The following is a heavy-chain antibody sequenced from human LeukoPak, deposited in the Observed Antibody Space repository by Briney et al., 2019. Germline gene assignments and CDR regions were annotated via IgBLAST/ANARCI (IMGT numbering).Heavy chain of an antibody. Sequence: GESLKISCKGSGYTFTNYWIGWVRQMPGKGLEWMGIIYPADSDTRYSPSFQGQVTISADKSITTAYLQWSSLKASDTAMYYCARQFLDSSSSDYWGQGTLVTVSS. J-gene: IGHJ4*02. CDR2: IYPADSDT. D-gene: IGHD6-6*01. CDR3: ARQFLDSSSSDY. CDR1: GYTFTNYW. V-gene: IGHV5-51*01.